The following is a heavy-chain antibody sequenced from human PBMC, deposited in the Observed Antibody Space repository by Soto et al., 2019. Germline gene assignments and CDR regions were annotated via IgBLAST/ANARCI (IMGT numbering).Heavy chain of an antibody. D-gene: IGHD3-22*01. V-gene: IGHV4-61*01. CDR2: IYQSGST. CDR3: ARSPDSSGYYPRWYYYGMDV. CDR1: GGSVNSGNYY. J-gene: IGHJ6*02. Sequence: SETLSLTCTVSGGSVNSGNYYWSWIRQTPAKGLEWIGYIYQSGSTRYNPSLKSRVTISLDTSKNQFSLKLSSVTAADTAVYYCARSPDSSGYYPRWYYYGMDVWGQGTTVTVSS.